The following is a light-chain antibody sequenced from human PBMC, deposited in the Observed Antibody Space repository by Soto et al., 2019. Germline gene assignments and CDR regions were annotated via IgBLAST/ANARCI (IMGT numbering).Light chain of an antibody. Sequence: EIVLTQSPATLSLSPGERATLSCRASQSIRNFLAWYQQKPGQAPRLLIYDASNRATGVPARFSGTVSGIDFTLTISSLEPEDFAVYYCQQRSNWPQVTFGQGTRLEIK. CDR1: QSIRNF. J-gene: IGKJ5*01. CDR3: QQRSNWPQVT. CDR2: DAS. V-gene: IGKV3-11*01.